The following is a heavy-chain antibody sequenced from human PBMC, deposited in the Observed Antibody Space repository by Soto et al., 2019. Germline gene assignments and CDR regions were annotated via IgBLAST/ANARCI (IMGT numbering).Heavy chain of an antibody. J-gene: IGHJ4*02. CDR1: GYTFTNYG. CDR3: ARGGSGCEDY. D-gene: IGHD3-3*01. Sequence: QVQLVQSGPEVKKPGASVKVSCKASGYTFTNYGISWVRQAPGQGLEWLGWINGYNGNTDYAQKIQDRVTMTTDTSTTTAYLELRSLAFDDTAVYYCARGGSGCEDYWGQGTLVTVSS. CDR2: INGYNGNT. V-gene: IGHV1-18*01.